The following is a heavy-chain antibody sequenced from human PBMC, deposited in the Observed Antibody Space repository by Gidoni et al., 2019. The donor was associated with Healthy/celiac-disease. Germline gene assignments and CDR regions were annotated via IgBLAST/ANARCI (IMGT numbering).Heavy chain of an antibody. Sequence: EVQLVESGGGLVTPGGSLRLSCAASGFTFSSYSMNWFRQAPGKGLEWVSSISSSSSNRYYADSVKGRFTISRDNAKNSLYLQMNSLRAEDTAVYYCARDSLGATTFYWGQGTLVTVSS. V-gene: IGHV3-21*01. CDR2: ISSSSSNR. J-gene: IGHJ4*02. CDR1: GFTFSSYS. CDR3: ARDSLGATTFY. D-gene: IGHD1-26*01.